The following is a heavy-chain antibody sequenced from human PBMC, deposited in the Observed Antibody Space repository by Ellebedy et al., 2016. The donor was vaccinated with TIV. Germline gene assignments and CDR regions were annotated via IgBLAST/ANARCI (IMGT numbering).Heavy chain of an antibody. CDR3: ARDRSAVQLWFGFDF. D-gene: IGHD5-18*01. V-gene: IGHV3-33*01. CDR1: GFTFSTHV. Sequence: GESLKISCAASGFTFSTHVIHWVRQAPGKGLEWVAVIWHDGSNKYYRDSVKGRFTISRDNSKNTLYLQMNSLRAEDTAVYYCARDRSAVQLWFGFDFWGQGTLVTVSS. J-gene: IGHJ4*02. CDR2: IWHDGSNK.